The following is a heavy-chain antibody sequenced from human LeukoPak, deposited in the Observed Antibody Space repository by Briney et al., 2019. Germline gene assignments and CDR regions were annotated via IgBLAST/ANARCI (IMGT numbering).Heavy chain of an antibody. Sequence: ASVKVSWKASGYTFTSYGISWVRQAPGQGLEWMGWISAYNGNTNYAQKLQGRVTMTTDTSTSTAYMELRSLRSDDTAVYYCARDFDSGLSITMVRGVIYDYWGQGTLVTVSS. CDR3: ARDFDSGLSITMVRGVIYDY. V-gene: IGHV1-18*04. D-gene: IGHD3-10*01. J-gene: IGHJ4*02. CDR1: GYTFTSYG. CDR2: ISAYNGNT.